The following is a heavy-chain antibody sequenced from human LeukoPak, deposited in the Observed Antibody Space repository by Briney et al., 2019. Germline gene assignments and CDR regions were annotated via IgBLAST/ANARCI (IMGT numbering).Heavy chain of an antibody. V-gene: IGHV3-21*01. D-gene: IGHD3-22*01. J-gene: IGHJ4*02. Sequence: GGSLRLSCAASGFTFSSYSMNWVRQAPGKGLEWVSSISSSSSYIYYADSLKGRFTISRDNAKNSLYLQMNSLRAEDTAVYYCARRRQNYDSSGRGTFDYWGQGTLVTVSS. CDR3: ARRRQNYDSSGRGTFDY. CDR1: GFTFSSYS. CDR2: ISSSSSYI.